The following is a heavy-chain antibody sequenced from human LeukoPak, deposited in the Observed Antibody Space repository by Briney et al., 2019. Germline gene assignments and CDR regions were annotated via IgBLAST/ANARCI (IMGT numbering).Heavy chain of an antibody. CDR2: INHSGST. V-gene: IGHV4-34*01. CDR3: ARESVDYGDYDFDY. D-gene: IGHD4-17*01. J-gene: IGHJ4*02. CDR1: GGSFSGYF. Sequence: PSETLSLTCAVYGGSFSGYFWTWIRQPPGKGLEWIGEINHSGSTDYNPSLKSRVTISVDTSKNQFSLRLSSVTAADTAVYYCARESVDYGDYDFDYWGQGTLVTVSS.